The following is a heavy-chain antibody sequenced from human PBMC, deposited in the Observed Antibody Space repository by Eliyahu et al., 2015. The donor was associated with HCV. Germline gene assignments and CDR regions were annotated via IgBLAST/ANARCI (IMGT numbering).Heavy chain of an antibody. J-gene: IGHJ6*02. Sequence: QVQLQQWCAGLLKPSETLSLXCAVYXRSFSXYXXXXIRQPPGKGLVWIGEINHSGSTNYNPSLKSRVTISVDTSKNQFSLKLSSVTAADTTVYYCAREGVYGGYSGYNYYYGMDVWGQGTTVTVSS. D-gene: IGHD5-12*01. CDR3: AREGVYGGYSGYNYYYGMDV. CDR2: INHSGST. V-gene: IGHV4-34*01. CDR1: XRSFSXYX.